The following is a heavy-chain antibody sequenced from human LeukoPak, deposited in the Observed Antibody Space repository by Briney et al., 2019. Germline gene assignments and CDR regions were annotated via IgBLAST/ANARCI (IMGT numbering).Heavy chain of an antibody. J-gene: IGHJ5*02. CDR1: GFTFSSYS. V-gene: IGHV3-21*01. CDR3: ARDVWFGGPNWFDP. Sequence: GGSLRLSCAASGFTFSSYSMNWVRQAPGKGLEWVSSISSSSSYIYYADSVKGRFTISRDNAKNSLYLQMNSLRAEDTAVYYCARDVWFGGPNWFDPWGQGTLVTVSS. D-gene: IGHD3-10*01. CDR2: ISSSSSYI.